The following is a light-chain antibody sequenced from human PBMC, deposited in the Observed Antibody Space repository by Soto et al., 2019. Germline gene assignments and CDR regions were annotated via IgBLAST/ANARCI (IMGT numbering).Light chain of an antibody. CDR3: SSYAGSNNYV. CDR1: SSDIGGYNY. V-gene: IGLV2-8*01. J-gene: IGLJ1*01. CDR2: EVS. Sequence: QSVLTQPTSASGSPGQSVTISCTGTSSDIGGYNYLSWYQQHPGKAPKLMIYEVSKRPSGVPDRFSGSKAGNTASLTVSGLQAEYEADYYCSSYAGSNNYVFGSGTKVTVL.